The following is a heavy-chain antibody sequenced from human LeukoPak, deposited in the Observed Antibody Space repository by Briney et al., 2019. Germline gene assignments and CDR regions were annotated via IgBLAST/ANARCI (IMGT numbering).Heavy chain of an antibody. D-gene: IGHD3-10*01. Sequence: QSSATLSLTCTVSGSSISSGGYYWSWIRQHPGKGLEWIGYIYYSGSTCYNPSLKRRVTISVDTSKNQFSLKLSSVTAAVTAVYYCARSRPRGVPMNWFDAWGQGTLVTVSS. CDR1: GSSISSGGYY. V-gene: IGHV4-31*03. CDR2: IYYSGST. J-gene: IGHJ5*02. CDR3: ARSRPRGVPMNWFDA.